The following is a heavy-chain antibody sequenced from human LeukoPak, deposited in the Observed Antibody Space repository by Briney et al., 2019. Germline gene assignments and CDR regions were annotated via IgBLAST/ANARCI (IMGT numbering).Heavy chain of an antibody. D-gene: IGHD3-3*01. CDR2: INRDGIST. CDR3: ARDKTRFGMDV. CDR1: GFTFSRYR. J-gene: IGHJ6*02. V-gene: IGHV3-74*01. Sequence: GGSLRLSCAASGFTFSRYRMHWVRQAPGKGLVWVARINRDGISTSYADSVKGRFTISRDNAKNTLYLQMNSLRAEDTAVYYCARDKTRFGMDVWGQGTTVTVSS.